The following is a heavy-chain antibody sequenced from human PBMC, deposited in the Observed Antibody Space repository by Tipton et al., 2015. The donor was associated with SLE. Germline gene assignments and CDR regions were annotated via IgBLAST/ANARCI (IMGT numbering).Heavy chain of an antibody. V-gene: IGHV3-43*01. J-gene: IGHJ6*02. CDR3: GGITPGSMDV. CDR2: FSWDGVST. CDR1: GFTFDDYT. Sequence: SLRLSCAASGFTFDDYTMHWVRQPPGMGLEWVSLFSWDGVSTYYADPVKGRFTISRDNSKNSLYLQMNSLRSEDTAFYYCGGITPGSMDVWGQGTTVTVSS. D-gene: IGHD3-16*01.